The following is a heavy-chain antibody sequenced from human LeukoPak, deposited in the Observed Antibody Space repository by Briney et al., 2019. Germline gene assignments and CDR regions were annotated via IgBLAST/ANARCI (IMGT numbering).Heavy chain of an antibody. CDR1: GGSISGYY. V-gene: IGHV4-59*12. CDR2: IYYSGST. CDR3: ARVGSSSRRSWFDP. D-gene: IGHD6-6*01. Sequence: SETLSLTCAVSGGSISGYYWSWIRQPPGKGLEWVGYIYYSGSTNYNPSLKSRVTISVDKSKNQFSLKLSSVTAADTAVYYCARVGSSSRRSWFDPWGQGTLVTVSS. J-gene: IGHJ5*02.